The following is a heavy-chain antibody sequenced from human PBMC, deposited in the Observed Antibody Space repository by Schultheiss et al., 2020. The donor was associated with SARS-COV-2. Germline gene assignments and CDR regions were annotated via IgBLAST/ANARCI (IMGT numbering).Heavy chain of an antibody. J-gene: IGHJ3*01. CDR1: GFSFSDYY. Sequence: GESLKISCAASGFSFSDYYMSWIRQAPGKGLEWVSSISSSSSYIYYADSVKGRFTISKDNSKNTLFVEMNSLRAEDTGVYYCARASHTSGRADAFDLWGQGTMVTVSS. D-gene: IGHD6-19*01. CDR2: ISSSSSYI. CDR3: ARASHTSGRADAFDL. V-gene: IGHV3-11*05.